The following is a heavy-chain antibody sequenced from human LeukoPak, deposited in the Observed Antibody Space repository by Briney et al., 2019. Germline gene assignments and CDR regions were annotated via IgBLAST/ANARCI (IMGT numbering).Heavy chain of an antibody. Sequence: ASVKVSCKASGYTFTSYYMHWVRQAPAQGLEWMGIINPSGGSTSYAQKFQGRVTMTRDTSTSTVYMELSSLRSEDTAVYYCARAREYSSSWYFWFDPWGQGTLVTVSS. CDR2: INPSGGST. V-gene: IGHV1-46*01. CDR1: GYTFTSYY. J-gene: IGHJ5*02. D-gene: IGHD6-13*01. CDR3: ARAREYSSSWYFWFDP.